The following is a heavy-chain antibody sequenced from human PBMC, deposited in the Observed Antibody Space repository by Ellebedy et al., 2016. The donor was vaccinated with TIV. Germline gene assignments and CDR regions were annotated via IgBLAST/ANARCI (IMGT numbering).Heavy chain of an antibody. V-gene: IGHV3-66*01. CDR2: IYSGGST. Sequence: GESLKISCAASGFTVSSNYMSWVRQAPGKGLEWVSVIYSGGSTYYADSVKGRFTISRDNSKNTLYLQMNSLRAEDTAVYYCAREGPAYSRYFDLWGRGTLVTVSS. J-gene: IGHJ2*01. CDR1: GFTVSSNY. D-gene: IGHD2-21*01. CDR3: AREGPAYSRYFDL.